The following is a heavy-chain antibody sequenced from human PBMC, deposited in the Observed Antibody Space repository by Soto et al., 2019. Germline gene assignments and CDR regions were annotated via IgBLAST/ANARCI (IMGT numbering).Heavy chain of an antibody. J-gene: IGHJ4*02. V-gene: IGHV3-21*01. CDR2: ISSSTSFI. D-gene: IGHD3-22*01. CDR3: TSGFYDRIDFYFDS. CDR1: ELTFSSYG. Sequence: ELHLVESGGGLVKPGGSLRLSCAASELTFSSYGMNWVRQAPGKGLEWVSAISSSTSFIHYADSVKGRFTISRDNAKNSLYLQMNSLRAEDTAMYYCTSGFYDRIDFYFDSWGQGTLVIVSS.